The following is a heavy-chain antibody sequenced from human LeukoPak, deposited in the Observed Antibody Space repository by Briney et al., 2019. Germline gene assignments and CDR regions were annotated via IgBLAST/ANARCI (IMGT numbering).Heavy chain of an antibody. J-gene: IGHJ4*02. D-gene: IGHD6-13*01. Sequence: GGSLRLSCAASGFTFSSYEMNWVRQAPGKGLEWVSYISSSGSTIYYADSVKGRFTISRDNAKNSLYLQMNSLRAEDTAVYYCARVGIAAAGIAFDYWGQGTLVTVSS. CDR2: ISSSGSTI. CDR3: ARVGIAAAGIAFDY. CDR1: GFTFSSYE. V-gene: IGHV3-48*03.